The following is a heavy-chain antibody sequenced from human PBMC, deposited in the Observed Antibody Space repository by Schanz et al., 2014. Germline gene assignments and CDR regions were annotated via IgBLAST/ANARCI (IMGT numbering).Heavy chain of an antibody. CDR2: ISTFRNEDT. J-gene: IGHJ4*02. V-gene: IGHV1-18*01. CDR3: ARGFDFWDR. CDR1: GYTFISYG. Sequence: QVQLVQSGAEVRKPGASVKVSCKASGYTFISYGISWVRQAPGQGLEWLGWISTFRNEDTNSAQRFQGRLPMTTDTSTSTAYMELRSLRSDDTAVYYCARGFDFWDRWGQGTLVTVSS. D-gene: IGHD3-3*01.